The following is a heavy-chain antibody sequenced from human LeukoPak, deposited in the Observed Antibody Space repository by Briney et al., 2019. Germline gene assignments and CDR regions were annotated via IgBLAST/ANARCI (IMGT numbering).Heavy chain of an antibody. J-gene: IGHJ4*02. CDR2: IYTSGST. V-gene: IGHV4-61*02. CDR3: ARVPTAILVLDY. Sequence: SETLSLTCTVSGGSISSGSYYWTWIRQPAGKGLEWIGRIYTSGSTNYNPSLKSRVTISGDTSKNQFSLKLSSVTAADTAVYYCARVPTAILVLDYWRQGTLVTVSS. CDR1: GGSISSGSYY. D-gene: IGHD2-2*01.